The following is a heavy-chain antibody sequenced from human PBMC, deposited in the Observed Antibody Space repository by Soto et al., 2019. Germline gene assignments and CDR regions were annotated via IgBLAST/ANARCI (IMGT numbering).Heavy chain of an antibody. V-gene: IGHV3-13*05. CDR2: ISAAGDP. J-gene: IGHJ6*02. CDR1: GVTFRNYD. Sequence: EVQLVESGGGLVQPGGSLRLSCEASGVTFRNYDMHWVRQGTGKGLEWVSGISAAGDPDYADSVEGRFTISRENAQNSFFLQMNSLRVGDTAVYYCARTDRDFDGLDVWGQGTAVIVSS. CDR3: ARTDRDFDGLDV.